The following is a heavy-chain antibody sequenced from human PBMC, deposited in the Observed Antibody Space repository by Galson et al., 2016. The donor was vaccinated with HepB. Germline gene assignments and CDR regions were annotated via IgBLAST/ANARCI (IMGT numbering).Heavy chain of an antibody. V-gene: IGHV3-23*01. CDR2: ISGSGGSP. CDR3: AKVTQRLYSGSGSGGMDV. J-gene: IGHJ6*02. D-gene: IGHD3-10*01. Sequence: SLRLSCAASGFTFSSYAMNWVRQAPGKGLEWVSDISGSGGSPKYADSVKGRFTISRDNFKNTLYQQMNSLRADDTAIYYCAKVTQRLYSGSGSGGMDVWGQGTTVTVSS. CDR1: GFTFSSYA.